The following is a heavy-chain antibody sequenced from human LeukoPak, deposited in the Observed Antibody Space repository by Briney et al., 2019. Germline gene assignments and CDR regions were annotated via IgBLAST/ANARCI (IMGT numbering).Heavy chain of an antibody. CDR1: GFTFSSYS. J-gene: IGHJ4*02. Sequence: GGSLRLSCAASGFTFSSYSMNWVRQAPGKGLEWISYISSSSDILYYADSVKGRFTISRDNAKDSLSLQMNSLRAEDTAVYYCASGIYYFDYWGQGTLVTVSS. CDR2: ISSSSDIL. D-gene: IGHD3-3*01. V-gene: IGHV3-48*01. CDR3: ASGIYYFDY.